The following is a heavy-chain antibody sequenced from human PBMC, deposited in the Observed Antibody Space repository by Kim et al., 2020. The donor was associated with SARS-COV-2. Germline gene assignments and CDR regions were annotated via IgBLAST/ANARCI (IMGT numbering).Heavy chain of an antibody. V-gene: IGHV3-15*01. Sequence: TTDDAAPVKGRFTISRDESKNTLYLQMNSLKTEDTAVYYCTTDMWELLRYWGQGTLVTVSS. D-gene: IGHD1-26*01. J-gene: IGHJ4*02. CDR2: TT. CDR3: TTDMWELLRY.